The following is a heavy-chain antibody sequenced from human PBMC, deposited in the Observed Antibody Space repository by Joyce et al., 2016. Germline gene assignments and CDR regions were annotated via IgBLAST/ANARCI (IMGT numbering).Heavy chain of an antibody. J-gene: IGHJ4*02. CDR2: ISSSTSFI. V-gene: IGHV3-21*01. Sequence: EVQLVESGGGLVKSGGSLRLSCAASGFTFSNNSKNWVRQAPGKGLEWVSSISSSTSFIYYAESVKGRFTISRDNAKNSLYLQMNSLRAEDTAVYYCARGLIVFDYWGQGTLVTVSS. CDR3: ARGLIVFDY. CDR1: GFTFSNNS. D-gene: IGHD3-16*02.